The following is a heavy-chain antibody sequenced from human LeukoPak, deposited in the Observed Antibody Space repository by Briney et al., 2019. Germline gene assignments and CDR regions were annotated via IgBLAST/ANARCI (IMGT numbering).Heavy chain of an antibody. CDR3: ARDETVRLDAFDI. Sequence: PGGSLRLSCAASGFTFSSYEMNWVRQAPEKGLEWVSYISSSGSTIYYADSVKGRFTISRDNAKNSLYLQMNSLRAEDTAVYYCARDETVRLDAFDIWGQGTMVTVSS. V-gene: IGHV3-48*03. J-gene: IGHJ3*02. CDR1: GFTFSSYE. D-gene: IGHD4-17*01. CDR2: ISSSGSTI.